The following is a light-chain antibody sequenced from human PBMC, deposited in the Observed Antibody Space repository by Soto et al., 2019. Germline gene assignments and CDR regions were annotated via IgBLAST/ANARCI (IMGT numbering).Light chain of an antibody. CDR2: DAS. CDR3: QQYNYLRT. V-gene: IGKV1D-13*01. Sequence: IQMTQSPSSLSASVGDRVTITCRASQGIRSELGWYQQKPGEAPKLLIYDASDLGSGVPSRFSGSGSGTEFTLTISSLRPDDFATYYCQQYNYLRTFGQGTKVDIK. J-gene: IGKJ1*01. CDR1: QGIRSE.